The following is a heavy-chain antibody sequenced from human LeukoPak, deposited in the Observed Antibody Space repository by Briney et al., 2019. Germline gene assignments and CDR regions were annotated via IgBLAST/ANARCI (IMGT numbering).Heavy chain of an antibody. CDR2: ITAGGGSA. Sequence: GRSLRLSCAASGFTFSSYAVSWFRQAPGERLERVSAITAGGGSAHYADSVEGPFTIPRDNAKNTRYLQMNSLRAEDTAVYYCAKRVPGWYYCDNWGQGTVVTVSS. V-gene: IGHV3-23*01. CDR3: AKRVPGWYYCDN. D-gene: IGHD6-19*01. J-gene: IGHJ4*02. CDR1: GFTFSSYA.